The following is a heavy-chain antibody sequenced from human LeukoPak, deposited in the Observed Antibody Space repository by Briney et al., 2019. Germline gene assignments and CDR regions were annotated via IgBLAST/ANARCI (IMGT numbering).Heavy chain of an antibody. CDR1: GFSFSDFT. V-gene: IGHV3-30-3*01. Sequence: GGSLRLSCAASGFSFSDFTMHWVRQAPGRGPEWVAVISFDGSHQNYADSVKGRFTISRDNSRNTLYLQMNSLRVEDTAVYYCERGAMIPEWGQGTLVTVSS. CDR2: ISFDGSHQ. CDR3: ERGAMIPE. J-gene: IGHJ4*02. D-gene: IGHD3-16*01.